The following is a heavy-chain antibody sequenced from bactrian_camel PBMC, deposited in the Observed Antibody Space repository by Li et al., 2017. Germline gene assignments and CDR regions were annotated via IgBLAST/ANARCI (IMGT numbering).Heavy chain of an antibody. Sequence: VQLVESGGGSVQAGGSLRLSCTASEYTFDEADMGWYRQAPGKGLEWVSSINGNSKNRHYSDSVKGRFTVSRDNAKNTMYLRMNSLKPQDTAMYYCAADTRRTIGCTSVYGANRPGYWGQGTQVTVS. CDR3: AADTRRTIGCTSVYGANRPGY. J-gene: IGHJ4*01. CDR2: INGNSKNR. D-gene: IGHD5*01. V-gene: IGHV3-2*01. CDR1: EYTFDEAD.